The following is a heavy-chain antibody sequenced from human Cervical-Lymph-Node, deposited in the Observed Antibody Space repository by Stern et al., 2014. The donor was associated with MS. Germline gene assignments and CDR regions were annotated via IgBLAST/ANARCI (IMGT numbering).Heavy chain of an antibody. CDR3: ARHPNYYGSGSDHLDY. CDR2: ISYSGST. Sequence: QVQLVESGPGLVKPSETLSLTCSVSGGSITSDTYYWAWIRQPPGKGLEWIGNISYSGSTYYKPSLKSRVTISVDTSKNQFSLKVSSVTAANTAVYYCARHPNYYGSGSDHLDYWGRGTLVTVSS. CDR1: GGSITSDTYY. D-gene: IGHD3-10*01. V-gene: IGHV4-39*01. J-gene: IGHJ4*02.